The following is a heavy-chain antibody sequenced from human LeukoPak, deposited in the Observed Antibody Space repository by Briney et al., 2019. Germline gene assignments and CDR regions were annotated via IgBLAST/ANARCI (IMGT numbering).Heavy chain of an antibody. Sequence: PGGSLRLSCAASGFTFSDYEMNRVRQAPGKGLEWVSYISSSGSIVHYADSVKGRFTISRDNAKNSLYLQMNSLRAEDTAVYCCARDGDDYDDVEYSHHWGQGTLVSVSS. CDR1: GFTFSDYE. J-gene: IGHJ1*01. CDR2: ISSSGSIV. CDR3: ARDGDDYDDVEYSHH. V-gene: IGHV3-48*03. D-gene: IGHD5-24*01.